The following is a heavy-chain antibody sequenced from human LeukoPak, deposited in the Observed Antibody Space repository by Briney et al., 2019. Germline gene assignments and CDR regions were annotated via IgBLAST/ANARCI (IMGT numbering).Heavy chain of an antibody. V-gene: IGHV3-9*01. J-gene: IGHJ4*02. CDR3: AKDLSVGATPYYFDY. D-gene: IGHD1-26*01. Sequence: GGPLRLSCAASGFTFDDYAMHWVRQAPGEGLEWVSGISWNSGSIGYADSVKGRFTISRDNAKNSLYLQMNSLRAEDTALYYCAKDLSVGATPYYFDYWGQGTLVTVSS. CDR1: GFTFDDYA. CDR2: ISWNSGSI.